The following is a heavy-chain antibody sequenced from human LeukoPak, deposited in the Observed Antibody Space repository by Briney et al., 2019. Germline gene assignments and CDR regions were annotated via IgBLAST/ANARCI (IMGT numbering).Heavy chain of an antibody. D-gene: IGHD6-13*01. CDR2: IIPIFGTA. Sequence: GASVKVSCKASGGTFSSYAISWVRQAPGQGLEWMGGIIPIFGTANYAQKFQGRVTITADESTSTAYMELSSLRSEDTAVYYCAREMDLAAVGTGLTFGFDYWGQGTLVTVSS. V-gene: IGHV1-69*13. CDR3: AREMDLAAVGTGLTFGFDY. J-gene: IGHJ4*02. CDR1: GGTFSSYA.